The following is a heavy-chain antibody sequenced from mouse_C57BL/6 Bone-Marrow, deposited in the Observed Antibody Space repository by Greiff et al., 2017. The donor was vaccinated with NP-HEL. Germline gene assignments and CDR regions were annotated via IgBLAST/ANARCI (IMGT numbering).Heavy chain of an antibody. CDR3: ASICYYDCYAMDY. Sequence: EVKLVESGGGLVKPGGSLKLSCAASGFTFSDYGMHWVRQAPEKGLEWVAYISSGSSTIYYADTVKGRSTISRDNAKNTLFLQMTSLMTEYTAMYYCASICYYDCYAMDYWGQGTSVTVSS. CDR1: GFTFSDYG. D-gene: IGHD1-1*01. CDR2: ISSGSSTI. J-gene: IGHJ4*01. V-gene: IGHV5-17*01.